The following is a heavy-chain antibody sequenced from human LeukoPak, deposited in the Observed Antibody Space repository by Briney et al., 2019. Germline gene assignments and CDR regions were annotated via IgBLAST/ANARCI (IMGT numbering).Heavy chain of an antibody. D-gene: IGHD5-18*01. CDR2: IYYSGST. CDR3: AREMGKGYSYGYATNDAFDI. Sequence: SETLSLTCTVSGGSISSYYWSWIRQPPGKGLEWIGYIYYSGSTNYNPSLKSRVTISVDASKNQFSLKLSSVTAAVMAVYYCAREMGKGYSYGYATNDAFDIWGQGTMVTVSS. J-gene: IGHJ3*02. CDR1: GGSISSYY. V-gene: IGHV4-59*01.